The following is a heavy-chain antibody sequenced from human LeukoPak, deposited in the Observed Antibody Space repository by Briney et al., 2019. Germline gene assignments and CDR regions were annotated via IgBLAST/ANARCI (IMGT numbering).Heavy chain of an antibody. CDR1: GFTVSSNS. CDR3: AKGIYYDSSGYSVDY. J-gene: IGHJ4*02. V-gene: IGHV3-53*01. Sequence: GGSLRLSCTVSGFTVSSNSMSWVRQAPGKGLEWVSFIYSDNTHYSDSVKGRFTISRDNSKNTLYLQMNSLRAEDTAVYYCAKGIYYDSSGYSVDYWGQGTLVTVSS. D-gene: IGHD3-22*01. CDR2: IYSDNT.